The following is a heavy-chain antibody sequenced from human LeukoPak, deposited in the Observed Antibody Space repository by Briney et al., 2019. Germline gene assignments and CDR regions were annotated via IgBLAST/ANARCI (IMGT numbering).Heavy chain of an antibody. J-gene: IGHJ5*02. V-gene: IGHV3-23*01. CDR1: GFTFSSYA. D-gene: IGHD3-22*01. CDR2: ISGSGGST. Sequence: GGSLRLSCAASGFTFSSYAMSWVRQAPGKGLEWVSAISGSGGSTYYADSVKGRFTISRDNSKNTLYLQMNSLRAEDTAVYYCAKDPNPYYYDSSGYYHAWGQGTLVTVSS. CDR3: AKDPNPYYYDSSGYYHA.